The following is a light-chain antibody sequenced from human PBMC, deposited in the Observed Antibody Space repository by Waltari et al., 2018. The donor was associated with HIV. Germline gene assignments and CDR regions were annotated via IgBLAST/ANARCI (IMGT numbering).Light chain of an antibody. CDR2: YNS. CDR3: QVWDPLTDHPV. Sequence: SLVLSQPPSVSVAPGKTASVTCTGDNIGSQSVHWYQQRPGQAPLLIIFYNSDRPSGIPERFSGSNSVGAATLTISRAEAADEADYFCQVWDPLTDHPVFGTGTQVTVL. J-gene: IGLJ1*01. CDR1: NIGSQS. V-gene: IGLV3-21*04.